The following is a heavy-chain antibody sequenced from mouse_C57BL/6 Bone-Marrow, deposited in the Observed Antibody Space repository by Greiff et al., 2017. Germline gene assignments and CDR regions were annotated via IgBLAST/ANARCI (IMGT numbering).Heavy chain of an antibody. D-gene: IGHD1-1*01. Sequence: QVQLQQPGAELVRPGTSVKLSCKASGYTFTSYWMHWVKQRPGQGLEWIGVIDPSDSYTNYNQKFKGKATLTVDTSSSTAYMQLSSLTSEDSAVYYCAYYGSSSMDYWGQGTSVTVSS. V-gene: IGHV1-59*01. J-gene: IGHJ4*01. CDR1: GYTFTSYW. CDR3: AYYGSSSMDY. CDR2: IDPSDSYT.